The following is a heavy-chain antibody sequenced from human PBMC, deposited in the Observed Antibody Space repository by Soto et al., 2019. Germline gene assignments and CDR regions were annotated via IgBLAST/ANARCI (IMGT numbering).Heavy chain of an antibody. CDR2: IKSKTDGGTT. Sequence: EVPLVESGGGLVKPGGSLRLSCAASGFTFSNAWMSWVRQAPGKGLEWVGRIKSKTDGGTTDYAAPVKGRVTISSDDSKNTLDLQMNSRKTEATAGYYCGRSSSWFYYYYDGMDVW. V-gene: IGHV3-15*01. D-gene: IGHD6-6*01. J-gene: IGHJ6*01. CDR1: GFTFSNAW. CDR3: GRSSSWFYYYYDGMDV.